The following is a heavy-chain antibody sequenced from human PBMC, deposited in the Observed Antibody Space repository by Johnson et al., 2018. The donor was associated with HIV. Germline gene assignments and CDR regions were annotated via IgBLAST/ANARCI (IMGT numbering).Heavy chain of an antibody. D-gene: IGHD3-22*01. CDR3: ARVIDQYFDSILDDAFDI. CDR2: ISGSGGGT. Sequence: VQLVESGGGVVQPGRSLRLSCVASGFTFSSYAMHWVRQAPGKGLEWVSSISGSGGGTYYADSVKGRFTISRDNAKNSLYLQINSLRDEDTAVYYCARVIDQYFDSILDDAFDIWGQGTMVTVSS. V-gene: IGHV3-21*01. CDR1: GFTFSSYA. J-gene: IGHJ3*02.